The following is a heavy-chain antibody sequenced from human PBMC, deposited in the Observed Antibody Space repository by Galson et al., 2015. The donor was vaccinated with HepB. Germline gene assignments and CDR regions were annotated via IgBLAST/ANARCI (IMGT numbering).Heavy chain of an antibody. CDR2: ISYDGSNK. J-gene: IGHJ4*02. CDR1: GFTFSSYG. CDR3: AKGISIFGVVIIGGLDY. Sequence: SLRLSCAASGFTFSSYGMHWVRQAPGKGLEWVAVISYDGSNKYYADSVKGRFTISRDNSKNTLYLQMNSLRAEDTAVYYCAKGISIFGVVIIGGLDYWGQGTLVTVSS. V-gene: IGHV3-30*18. D-gene: IGHD3-3*01.